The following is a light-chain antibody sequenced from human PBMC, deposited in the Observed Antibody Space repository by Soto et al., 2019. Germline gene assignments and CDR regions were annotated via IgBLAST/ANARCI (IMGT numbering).Light chain of an antibody. CDR2: TTT. CDR1: AGVVTRDHY. Sequence: QAVVTQEPSVTVSPGGTVTLTCASSAGVVTRDHYPNWFQQKPVQPPRALISTTTNRHSWTPARFSGSLLGDKAALTLSGVQPEDEADYYCLLYFGGPWVFGGGTKVTVL. J-gene: IGLJ3*02. CDR3: LLYFGGPWV. V-gene: IGLV7-43*01.